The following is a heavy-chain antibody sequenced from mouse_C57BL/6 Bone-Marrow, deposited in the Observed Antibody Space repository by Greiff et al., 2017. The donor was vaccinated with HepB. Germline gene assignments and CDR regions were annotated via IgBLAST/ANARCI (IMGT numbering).Heavy chain of an antibody. D-gene: IGHD2-2*01. CDR3: ARFSTMVTTGYYYAMDY. CDR1: GFTFSDYG. Sequence: EVKLVESGGGLVKPGGSLKLSCAASGFTFSDYGMHWVRQAPEKGLEWVAYISSGSSTIYYADTVKGRFTISRDNAKNTLFLQMTSLRSEDTAMYYCARFSTMVTTGYYYAMDYWGQGTSVTVSS. J-gene: IGHJ4*01. V-gene: IGHV5-17*01. CDR2: ISSGSSTI.